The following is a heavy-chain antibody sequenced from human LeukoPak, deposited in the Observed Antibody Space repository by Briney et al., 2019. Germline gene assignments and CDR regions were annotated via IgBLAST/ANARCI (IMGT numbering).Heavy chain of an antibody. CDR1: GFTFSSYA. CDR3: ARDVRSLYYFDY. CDR2: ISYDGSNK. J-gene: IGHJ4*02. Sequence: AGGSLRLSCAASGFTFSSYAMHWVRQAPSKGLEWVAVISYDGSNKYYADSVKGRFTISRDNSKNTLYLQMNSLRAEDTAVYYCARDVRSLYYFDYWGQGTLVTVSS. V-gene: IGHV3-30-3*01.